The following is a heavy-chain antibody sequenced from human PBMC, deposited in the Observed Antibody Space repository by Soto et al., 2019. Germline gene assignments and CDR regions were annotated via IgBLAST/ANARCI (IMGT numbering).Heavy chain of an antibody. D-gene: IGHD3-10*01. V-gene: IGHV3-30*18. CDR1: GFTFSSYG. Sequence: QVQLVESGGGVVQPGRSLRLSCAASGFTFSSYGMHWVRQAPGKGLEWVAVISYDGSNKYYADSVKGRFTISRDNSKNTLYLQMNRLRAEDTAVYYCAKEHFYYYGSGSPGGYFDYWGQGTLVTVSS. J-gene: IGHJ4*02. CDR2: ISYDGSNK. CDR3: AKEHFYYYGSGSPGGYFDY.